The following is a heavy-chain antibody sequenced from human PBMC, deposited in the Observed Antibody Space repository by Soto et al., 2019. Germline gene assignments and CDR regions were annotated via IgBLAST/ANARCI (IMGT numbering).Heavy chain of an antibody. CDR1: GFTFSSYA. V-gene: IGHV3-30-3*01. CDR3: ARDLRHSYGYLEVDDY. J-gene: IGHJ4*02. Sequence: QVQRVESGGGVVQPGRSLRLSCAASGFTFSSYAMHWVRQAPGKGLEWVAVISYDGSNKYYADSVKGRFTISRDNSKNTLYLQMNSLRAEDTAVYYCARDLRHSYGYLEVDDYWGQGTLVTVAS. D-gene: IGHD5-18*01. CDR2: ISYDGSNK.